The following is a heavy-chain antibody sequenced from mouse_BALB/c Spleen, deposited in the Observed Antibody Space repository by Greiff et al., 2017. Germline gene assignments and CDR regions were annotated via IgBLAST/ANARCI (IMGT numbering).Heavy chain of an antibody. CDR3: ATDYGSSHYYAMDY. D-gene: IGHD1-1*01. Sequence: VQLKQSGPGLVKPSQSLSLTCTVTGYSITSDYAWNWIRQFPGNKLEWMGYISYSGSTSYNPSLKSRISITRDTSKNQFFLQLNSVTTEDTATYYCATDYGSSHYYAMDYWGQGTSVTVSS. J-gene: IGHJ4*01. V-gene: IGHV3-2*02. CDR2: ISYSGST. CDR1: GYSITSDYA.